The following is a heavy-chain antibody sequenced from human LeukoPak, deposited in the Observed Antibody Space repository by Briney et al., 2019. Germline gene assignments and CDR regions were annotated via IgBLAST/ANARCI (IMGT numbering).Heavy chain of an antibody. V-gene: IGHV3-23*01. Sequence: GGSLRLSCAASGFTFSSYAMSWVRQAAGKALEWVSTLSNGGDRTYYADSVKGRFTISRDNSQHTLFLQMNSLRAEDTAVYYCASWVPDRGFDYWGQGTLVTVSS. CDR3: ASWVPDRGFDY. CDR2: LSNGGDRT. CDR1: GFTFSSYA. D-gene: IGHD4/OR15-4a*01. J-gene: IGHJ4*02.